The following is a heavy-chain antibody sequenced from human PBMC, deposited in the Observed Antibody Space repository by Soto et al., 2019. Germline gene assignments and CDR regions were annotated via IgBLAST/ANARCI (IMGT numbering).Heavy chain of an antibody. CDR3: AMVDNYVTPTPQDV. D-gene: IGHD3-16*01. CDR2: ISHYSGNT. CDR1: GYIFVNYG. J-gene: IGHJ6*02. V-gene: IGHV1-18*01. Sequence: QVQLVQSGDEVRKPGSSVKVSCKASGYIFVNYGIAWVRQAAGQGLEWMGWISHYSGNTHYASKVQGRLTMTTDTSTSTAYMELGSLTSDDTAVYYCAMVDNYVTPTPQDVWGQGTTVTVSS.